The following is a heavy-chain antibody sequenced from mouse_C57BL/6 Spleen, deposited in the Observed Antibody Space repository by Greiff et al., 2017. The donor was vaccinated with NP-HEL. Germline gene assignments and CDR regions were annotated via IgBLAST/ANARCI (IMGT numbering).Heavy chain of an antibody. CDR1: GYTFTDYY. CDR2: INPYNGGT. Sequence: EVQLQQSGPVLVKPGASVKMSCKASGYTFTDYYMNWVKQSHGKSLEWIGVINPYNGGTSYNQKFKGKATLTVDKSSSTAYMELNSLTSEDSAVYYCAIAYSNYRAMDYWGQGTSVTVSS. V-gene: IGHV1-19*01. CDR3: AIAYSNYRAMDY. J-gene: IGHJ4*01. D-gene: IGHD2-5*01.